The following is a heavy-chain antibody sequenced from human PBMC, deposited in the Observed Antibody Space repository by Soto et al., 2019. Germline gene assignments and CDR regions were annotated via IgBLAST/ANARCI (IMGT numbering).Heavy chain of an antibody. CDR1: GFTFNNYA. CDR3: AKLGSSSWSPHYYFDY. V-gene: IGHV3-23*01. CDR2: ITGSGSDK. D-gene: IGHD2-2*01. Sequence: GGSLRLSCAASGFTFNNYAMGWVRQTPGKGLEWFSAITGSGSDKYYAASVKGRFTISRDNSKNTLSLQMNSLTAEDTAVYYCAKLGSSSWSPHYYFDYWGQGTLVTVSS. J-gene: IGHJ4*02.